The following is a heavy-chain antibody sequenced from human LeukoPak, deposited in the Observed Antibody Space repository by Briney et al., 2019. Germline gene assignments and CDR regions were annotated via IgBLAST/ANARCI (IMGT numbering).Heavy chain of an antibody. Sequence: GGSLRLSCAASGLTFSSYSMNWVGQARGKGLEWVSSISSSSSYIYYADSVKGRFTISRDNAKNSLYLQMNSLRAEDTAVYYCAAISDYGDVDYWGQGTLVTVSS. J-gene: IGHJ4*02. D-gene: IGHD4-17*01. CDR1: GLTFSSYS. CDR3: AAISDYGDVDY. CDR2: ISSSSSYI. V-gene: IGHV3-21*01.